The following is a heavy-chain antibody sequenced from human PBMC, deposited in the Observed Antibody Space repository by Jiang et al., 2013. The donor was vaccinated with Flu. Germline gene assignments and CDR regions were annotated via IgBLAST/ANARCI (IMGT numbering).Heavy chain of an antibody. CDR2: SLYSGRT. Sequence: SGPGLVKPSETLSLTCTVSGGSISSYYWNWIRQPPGKGLEWIGYSLYSGRTNYNPSLKSRVTMSVDTSKNQFSLKLSSVTAADTAVYYCASLAYDSSGYNDAFDIWGQGTTVTVSA. D-gene: IGHD3-22*01. J-gene: IGHJ3*02. CDR1: GGSISSYY. CDR3: ASLAYDSSGYNDAFDI. V-gene: IGHV4-59*12.